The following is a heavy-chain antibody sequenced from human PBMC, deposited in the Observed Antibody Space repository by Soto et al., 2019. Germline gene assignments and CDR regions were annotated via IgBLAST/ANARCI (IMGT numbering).Heavy chain of an antibody. J-gene: IGHJ5*01. V-gene: IGHV3-49*03. CDR3: TTDASTFYGIYIGRFHS. CDR1: TVNFGDYP. CDR2: IKSRAYGGTA. D-gene: IGHD1-26*01. Sequence: PGGYLRLSYEGSTVNFGDYPLYWFRLAPGKGLEWVGFIKSRAYGGTAQYAASVEGRVTISRDDAKSIAYLQMNSLKTEDTAVYFCTTDASTFYGIYIGRFHSWGHG.